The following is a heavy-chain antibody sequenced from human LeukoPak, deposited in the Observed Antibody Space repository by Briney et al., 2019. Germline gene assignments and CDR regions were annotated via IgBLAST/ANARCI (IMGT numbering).Heavy chain of an antibody. CDR1: GGSFSGYY. J-gene: IGHJ6*03. Sequence: SETLSLTCAVYGGSFSGYYWSWIRQPAGKGLEWIGRIYTSGSTNYNPSLKSRVTMSVDTSKNQFSLKLSSVTAADTAVYYCARDYSSWYSGYYYYYMDVWGKGTTVTVSS. CDR3: ARDYSSWYSGYYYYYMDV. D-gene: IGHD6-13*01. V-gene: IGHV4-4*07. CDR2: IYTSGST.